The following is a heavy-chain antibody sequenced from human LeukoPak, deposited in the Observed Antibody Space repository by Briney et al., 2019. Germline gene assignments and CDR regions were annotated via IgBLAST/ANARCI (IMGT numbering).Heavy chain of an antibody. CDR3: ARRQGTTLSFDY. D-gene: IGHD1-1*01. Sequence: GASVTVSCKASGYTFTSYGISWVRQAPGQGLEWMGWINAYNGNTNYAQKLQGRVTMTTETSTSTAYMELRSLRSDDTAVYYCARRQGTTLSFDYWGQGTLVTVSS. J-gene: IGHJ4*02. CDR2: INAYNGNT. V-gene: IGHV1-18*01. CDR1: GYTFTSYG.